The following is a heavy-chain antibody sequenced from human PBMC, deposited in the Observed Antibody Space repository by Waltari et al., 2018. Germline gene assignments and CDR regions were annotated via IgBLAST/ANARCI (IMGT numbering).Heavy chain of an antibody. CDR2: IKEDGSEK. D-gene: IGHD6-6*01. J-gene: IGHJ4*02. CDR1: GFTFSSYW. CDR3: ARISSTATRDS. Sequence: EVQLVESGGGLVQPGGSLSHSCAASGFTFSSYWMSWDRQAPGKGLEWGANIKEDGSEKSYVDSVKGRFTISRDNAKNSLSLQMNSLRAEDTAVYYCARISSTATRDSWGRGTLVTVSS. V-gene: IGHV3-7*01.